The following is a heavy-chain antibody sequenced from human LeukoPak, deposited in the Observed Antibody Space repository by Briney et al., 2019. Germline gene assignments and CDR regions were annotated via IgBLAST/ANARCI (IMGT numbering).Heavy chain of an antibody. D-gene: IGHD2-21*02. J-gene: IGHJ4*02. Sequence: SGGSLRLSCAASGFTFSSYAMSWVRQAPGKGLEWVSAISGSGGSTYYADSVKGRFTISRDNSKNTLYLQMNSLRAEDTAVYYCAKEMGFLVVVTARFDYWGQGTLVTVSS. V-gene: IGHV3-23*01. CDR1: GFTFSSYA. CDR2: ISGSGGST. CDR3: AKEMGFLVVVTARFDY.